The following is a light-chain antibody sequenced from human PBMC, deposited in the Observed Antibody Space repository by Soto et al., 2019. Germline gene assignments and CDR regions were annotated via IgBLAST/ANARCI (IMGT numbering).Light chain of an antibody. CDR3: QKYCSSPAWT. CDR1: QSVSSGY. CDR2: GAS. Sequence: EIVLTLSPGPLSLSLGERATLSCRASQSVSSGYLAWYQQKPGQAPRLLIYGASSRATGIPDRFSGSGSGTDFTLTISSLKPEDFAVYYCQKYCSSPAWTFGQGTKVDIK. J-gene: IGKJ1*01. V-gene: IGKV3-20*01.